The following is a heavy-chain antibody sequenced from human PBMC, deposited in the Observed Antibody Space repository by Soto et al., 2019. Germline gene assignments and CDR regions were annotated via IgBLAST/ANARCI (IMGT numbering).Heavy chain of an antibody. CDR2: MIPSTGNI. CDR3: ARRKERSAPHYFDS. D-gene: IGHD6-25*01. J-gene: IGHJ4*02. Sequence: ASVKVSCKASGYTFTTYDGSWVRQATPHRLEWMRWMIPSTGNIASAQKFLGRVTMTRNTSLSTVYMELSGLRPDDTALYSCARRKERSAPHYFDSWGQGPRVTVS. V-gene: IGHV1-8*02. CDR1: GYTFTTYD.